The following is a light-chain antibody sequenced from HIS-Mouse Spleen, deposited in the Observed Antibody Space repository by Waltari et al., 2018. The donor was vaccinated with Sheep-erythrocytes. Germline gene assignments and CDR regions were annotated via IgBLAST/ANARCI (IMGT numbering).Light chain of an antibody. CDR3: QAWDSSTVV. J-gene: IGLJ2*01. CDR2: QDS. V-gene: IGLV3-1*01. CDR1: KLGDKY. Sequence: SYELTQPPSVSVSPGQTATITCPGHKLGDKYACWYQQKPGHSPVLVIYQDSKRPSGIPGRFSGSNSGNTATLTISGTQAMDEADYYCQAWDSSTVVFGGGTKLTVL.